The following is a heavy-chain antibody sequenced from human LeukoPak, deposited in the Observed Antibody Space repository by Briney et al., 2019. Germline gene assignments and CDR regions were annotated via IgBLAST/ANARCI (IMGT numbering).Heavy chain of an antibody. CDR2: ISGSGGST. V-gene: IGHV3-23*01. CDR1: GFTFSSYA. Sequence: GGSLRLSCAASGFTFSSYAMSWVRQAPGKGLEWVSAISGSGGSTYYADSVKGRFTISRDNSKNTLYLQMNSLRAEDTAVYYCAKALGFGELFFYFDYWGQGTLVTVSS. CDR3: AKALGFGELFFYFDY. D-gene: IGHD3-10*01. J-gene: IGHJ4*02.